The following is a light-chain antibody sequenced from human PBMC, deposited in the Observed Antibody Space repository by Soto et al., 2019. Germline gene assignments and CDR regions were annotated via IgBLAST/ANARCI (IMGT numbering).Light chain of an antibody. Sequence: QSVLTQPPSVSGAPGQRVTISCTGSSSNIGAGYDVHWYQQLPGTAPKLLIYGNSNRPSGVPDRFSGSKSGTSASLAITGLXAEXXXDYYCQSYDSRLSGYVVFGGGTKLTVL. V-gene: IGLV1-40*01. J-gene: IGLJ2*01. CDR1: SSNIGAGYD. CDR2: GNS. CDR3: QSYDSRLSGYVV.